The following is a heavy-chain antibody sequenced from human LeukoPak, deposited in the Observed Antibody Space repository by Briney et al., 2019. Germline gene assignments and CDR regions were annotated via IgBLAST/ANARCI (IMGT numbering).Heavy chain of an antibody. V-gene: IGHV3-21*01. CDR2: ISSSSSYI. CDR1: GFTFSSYS. J-gene: IGHJ4*02. D-gene: IGHD2-15*01. CDR3: TRDIGVTARGEWNY. Sequence: PGGSLRLSCAASGFTFSSYSMNWVRQAPGKGLEWVSSISSSSSYIYYADSVKGRFTISRDNAKNSLYLQMSSLRAEDTAVYYCTRDIGVTARGEWNYWGQGTLVTVSS.